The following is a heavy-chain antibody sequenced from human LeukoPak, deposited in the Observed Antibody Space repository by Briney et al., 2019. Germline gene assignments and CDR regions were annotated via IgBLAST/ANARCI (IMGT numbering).Heavy chain of an antibody. D-gene: IGHD3-3*01. J-gene: IGHJ4*02. V-gene: IGHV4-59*12. CDR2: IYYSGST. Sequence: SETLSLTCTVSGGSISSYYWSWIRQPPGKGLEWIGYIYYSGSTNYNPSLKSRVTISVDTSKNQFSLKLSSVTAADTAVYYCARGGRRGSDFWSGYPQDYFDYWGQGTLVTVSS. CDR1: GGSISSYY. CDR3: ARGGRRGSDFWSGYPQDYFDY.